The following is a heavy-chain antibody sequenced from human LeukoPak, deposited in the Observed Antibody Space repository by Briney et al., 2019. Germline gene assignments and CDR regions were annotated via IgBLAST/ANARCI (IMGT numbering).Heavy chain of an antibody. CDR2: ISGSGGST. J-gene: IGHJ4*02. CDR3: AKMGNGYSYGYPDY. D-gene: IGHD5-18*01. V-gene: IGHV3-23*01. Sequence: GGSLRLSCAASGLTFSSYWMSWVRQAPGKGLEWVSAISGSGGSTYYADSVKGRFTISRDNSKNTLYLQMNSLRAEDTAVYYCAKMGNGYSYGYPDYWGQGTLVTVSS. CDR1: GLTFSSYW.